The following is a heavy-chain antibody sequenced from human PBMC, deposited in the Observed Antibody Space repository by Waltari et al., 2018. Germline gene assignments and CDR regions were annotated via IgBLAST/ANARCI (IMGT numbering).Heavy chain of an antibody. Sequence: EVQLVESGGGLVQPGGSLRITCVAAGFTFSTYDMHWVRQAPGKGLEWVSTIGTAGDTHYPDSVKGRFIISREEDKNSLFLQMKSLRVGDTATYYCTRDRVDTGMDVWGQGTTVLVSS. CDR2: IGTAGDT. CDR1: GFTFSTYD. D-gene: IGHD2-15*01. J-gene: IGHJ6*02. V-gene: IGHV3-13*01. CDR3: TRDRVDTGMDV.